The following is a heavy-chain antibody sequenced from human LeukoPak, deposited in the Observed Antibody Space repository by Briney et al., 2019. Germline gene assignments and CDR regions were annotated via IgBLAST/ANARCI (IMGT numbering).Heavy chain of an antibody. D-gene: IGHD5-18*01. J-gene: IGHJ5*02. CDR2: IYTSGST. CDR3: ARGGYSYGSRWFDP. Sequence: SQTLSLTCTVSGGSISSYYWSWIRQPAGKGLEWIGRIYTSGSTNYNPSLKSRVTMSVDTSKNQFSLKLSCVAAAETAVYYCARGGYSYGSRWFDPWGQGTLGTVSS. CDR1: GGSISSYY. V-gene: IGHV4-4*07.